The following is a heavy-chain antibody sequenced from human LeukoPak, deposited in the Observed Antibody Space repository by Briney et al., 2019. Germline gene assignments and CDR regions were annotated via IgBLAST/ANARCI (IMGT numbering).Heavy chain of an antibody. V-gene: IGHV3-7*01. Sequence: PVGSLRLSCAASGFTFSSYWMNWVRQAPGKGLEWVASIKQDGSEKYYVDSVKGRFTISRDNAKSSLYLQMNSLRAEDTAVYYCASGSTTYYDSSGYYDWGQGTLVTVSS. D-gene: IGHD3-22*01. J-gene: IGHJ4*02. CDR2: IKQDGSEK. CDR1: GFTFSSYW. CDR3: ASGSTTYYDSSGYYD.